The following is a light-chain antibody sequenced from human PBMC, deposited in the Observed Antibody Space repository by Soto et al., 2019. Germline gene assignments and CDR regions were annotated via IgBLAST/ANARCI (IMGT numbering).Light chain of an antibody. Sequence: EIVLTQSPDTLSLSPGERATLSCRASQSVTYDQLAWYRQTPGQAPRLLIYAASSRATGIPNRFSGSGSGTDFTLSISRLEPEDFAVYYCHHYATSSRTFGQGTKVDIK. J-gene: IGKJ1*01. V-gene: IGKV3-20*01. CDR2: AAS. CDR3: HHYATSSRT. CDR1: QSVTYDQ.